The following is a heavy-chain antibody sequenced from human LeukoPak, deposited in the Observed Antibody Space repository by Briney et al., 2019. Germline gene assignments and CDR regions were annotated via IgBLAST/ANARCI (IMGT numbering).Heavy chain of an antibody. Sequence: GGSLRLSCAASGFTFSSYGMHWVRQAPGKGLEWVAVISSDGRNKYYADSVKGRFTISRDNSKNTLYLQMNSLRAEDTAVYYCAKSGTSGWSRGYFDYWGQGTLVTVSS. CDR1: GFTFSSYG. CDR2: ISSDGRNK. V-gene: IGHV3-30*18. J-gene: IGHJ4*02. CDR3: AKSGTSGWSRGYFDY. D-gene: IGHD6-19*01.